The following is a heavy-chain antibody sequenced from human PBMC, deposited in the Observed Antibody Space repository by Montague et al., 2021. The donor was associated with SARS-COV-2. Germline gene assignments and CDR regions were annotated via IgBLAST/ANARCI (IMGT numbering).Heavy chain of an antibody. J-gene: IGHJ2*01. D-gene: IGHD3-3*01. Sequence: SLRLSCAASGFTFSSYEMNWVRQAPGKGLEWVSYISSSGSTIYYADSVKGRFTISRDNAMNSLYLQMNSLRAEDTAVYYCAREKRRITIFGVVIIEYFDLWGRGTLVTVSS. CDR1: GFTFSSYE. CDR2: ISSSGSTI. V-gene: IGHV3-48*03. CDR3: AREKRRITIFGVVIIEYFDL.